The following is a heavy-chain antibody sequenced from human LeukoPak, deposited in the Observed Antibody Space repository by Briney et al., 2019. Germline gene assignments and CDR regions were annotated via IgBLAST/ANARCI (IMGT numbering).Heavy chain of an antibody. CDR3: ARDYVHYYYMDV. D-gene: IGHD3-16*01. Sequence: ASVKVSCKASGYTFTSYGISWVRQAPGQGLEWMGWISGYNGNTNYAQKLQGRVTMTTDTSTSTAYKELRSLRSDDTAVYYCARDYVHYYYMDVWGKGTTVTVSS. CDR1: GYTFTSYG. CDR2: ISGYNGNT. J-gene: IGHJ6*03. V-gene: IGHV1-18*01.